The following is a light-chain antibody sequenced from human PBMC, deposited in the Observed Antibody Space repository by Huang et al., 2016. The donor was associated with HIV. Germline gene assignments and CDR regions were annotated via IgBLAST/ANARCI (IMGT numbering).Light chain of an antibody. CDR3: QQYGSSPRGT. V-gene: IGKV3-20*01. CDR2: GAS. CDR1: PSVSSSY. J-gene: IGKJ1*01. Sequence: EIVLTQSPGTLSLSPGERATLSCRASPSVSSSYFAWYQQKPGQAPRLLIYGASSRATGIPDRFSGSGSGTDFTLTISRLEPEDFAVYYCQQYGSSPRGTFGQGTKVEIK.